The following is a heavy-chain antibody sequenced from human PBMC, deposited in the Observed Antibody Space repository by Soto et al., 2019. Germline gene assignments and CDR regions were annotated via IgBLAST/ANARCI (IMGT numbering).Heavy chain of an antibody. J-gene: IGHJ4*02. CDR1: GGTFSSYA. CDR3: ARTDYYGSGSSDY. CDR2: IIPIFATA. V-gene: IGHV1-69*06. D-gene: IGHD3-10*01. Sequence: PVKEACRASGGTFSSYAIRGERQSPGQVLEWMGGIIPIFATANYAQKFQGRVTITADKSTSTAYMEPSSLRSEDTAVYYCARTDYYGSGSSDYWGQGTLVTVSS.